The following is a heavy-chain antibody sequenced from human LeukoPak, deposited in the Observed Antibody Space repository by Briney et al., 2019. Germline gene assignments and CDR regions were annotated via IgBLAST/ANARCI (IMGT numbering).Heavy chain of an antibody. CDR1: GFTFSSYW. CDR2: IKQDGSEK. CDR3: ARDPVAVAGTLDYYYGMDV. J-gene: IGHJ6*02. D-gene: IGHD6-19*01. Sequence: GGSLRLSCAASGFTFSSYWMSWVRQAPGKGLEWVANIKQDGSEKYYVDSVKGRFTISRDNAKNSLYLQMNSLRAEDTAVYYCARDPVAVAGTLDYYYGMDVWGQGTTVTVPS. V-gene: IGHV3-7*04.